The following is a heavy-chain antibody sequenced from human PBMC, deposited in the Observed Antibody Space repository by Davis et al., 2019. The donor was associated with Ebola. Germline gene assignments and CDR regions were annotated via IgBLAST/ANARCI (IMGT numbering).Heavy chain of an antibody. J-gene: IGHJ4*02. V-gene: IGHV3-21*01. CDR2: ISVSSGYI. Sequence: GESLKISCAASGFIFSSYTMNWVRQAPGKGLEWVSSISVSSGYIYYEDSVKGRFTISRDNAKNSLFLQMNSLRDEDTAVYYCARGHAFLFLDNWNDNDFDYWGQGTLVTVSS. D-gene: IGHD1-20*01. CDR1: GFIFSSYT. CDR3: ARGHAFLFLDNWNDNDFDY.